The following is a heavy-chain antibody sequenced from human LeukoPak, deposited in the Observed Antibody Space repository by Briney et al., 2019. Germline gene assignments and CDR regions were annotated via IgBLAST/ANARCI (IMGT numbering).Heavy chain of an antibody. CDR3: ARDGYNYEGFDS. J-gene: IGHJ4*02. V-gene: IGHV3-33*01. CDR1: GFTFSRYG. CDR2: IWYDGSNK. Sequence: GGSLRLSCAASGFTFSRYGMHWVRQAPGKGLEWVAVIWYDGSNKNYADSVKGRFTISRDNSKNTLYLQMNSLRAEDTAVYYCARDGYNYEGFDSWGQGTLVTVSS. D-gene: IGHD5-24*01.